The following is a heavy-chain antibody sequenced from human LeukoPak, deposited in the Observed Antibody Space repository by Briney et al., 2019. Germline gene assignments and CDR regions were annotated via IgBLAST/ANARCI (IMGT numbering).Heavy chain of an antibody. CDR2: IRYDGSNK. CDR1: GFTFSSYG. J-gene: IGHJ4*02. V-gene: IGHV3-30*02. D-gene: IGHD3-10*01. Sequence: PGGSLRLSCAASGFTFSSYGIHWARQTPGKGLEWVAFIRYDGSNKYYADSVKGRFTISRDNAKNSLYLQMNSLRAEDTAVYYCARNYYDSGSSSIDYWGQGTLVTVSS. CDR3: ARNYYDSGSSSIDY.